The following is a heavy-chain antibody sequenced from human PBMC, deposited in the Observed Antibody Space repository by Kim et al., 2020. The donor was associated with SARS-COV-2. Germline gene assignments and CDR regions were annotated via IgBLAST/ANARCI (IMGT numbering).Heavy chain of an antibody. CDR3: ARVTLRFLEWLLPQGDAFDI. D-gene: IGHD3-3*01. V-gene: IGHV1-8*01. CDR2: MNPNSGNT. CDR1: GYTFTSYD. Sequence: ASVKVSCKASGYTFTSYDINWVRQATGQGLEWMGWMNPNSGNTGYAQKFQGRVTMTRNTSISTAYMELSSLRSEDTAVYYCARVTLRFLEWLLPQGDAFDIWGQGTMVTVSS. J-gene: IGHJ3*02.